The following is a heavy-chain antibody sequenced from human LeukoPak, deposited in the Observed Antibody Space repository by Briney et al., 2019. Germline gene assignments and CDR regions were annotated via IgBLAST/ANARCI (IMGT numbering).Heavy chain of an antibody. D-gene: IGHD2-15*01. CDR2: INYSGST. J-gene: IGHJ3*02. Sequence: SETLSLTCTVSGGSISSYYWSWIRQPPGKGLEWIGYINYSGSTNYNPSLKSRVTISVDTSKNQFSLKLSSVTAADTAVYYCARPRSSDKAFDIWGQGTMVTVSS. CDR1: GGSISSYY. CDR3: ARPRSSDKAFDI. V-gene: IGHV4-59*08.